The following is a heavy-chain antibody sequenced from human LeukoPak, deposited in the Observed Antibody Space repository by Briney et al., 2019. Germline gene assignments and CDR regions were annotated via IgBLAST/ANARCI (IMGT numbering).Heavy chain of an antibody. CDR1: GITFSNYA. V-gene: IGHV3-23*01. Sequence: GGSLRLSCAAPGITFSNYAMSWVRQAPGKGLEWVSSISGNSGRTYYADSVKGRFSISRDNSNNTLYLQMNSLRAEDAAVYYCAKSTSSWERVDYWGQGTLVTVSS. J-gene: IGHJ4*02. CDR2: ISGNSGRT. CDR3: AKSTSSWERVDY. D-gene: IGHD6-13*01.